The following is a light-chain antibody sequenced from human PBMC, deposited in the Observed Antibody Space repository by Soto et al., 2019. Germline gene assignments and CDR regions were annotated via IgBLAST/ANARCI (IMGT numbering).Light chain of an antibody. CDR1: QSVSSSS. Sequence: EIVLTQSPGTLSLSPGERATLSCRASQSVSSSSLAWYQQKPGQAPRLLISGASSRAADIPDRFSGSGSGTDFTLTINRLEPEDFAVYYCQQYDSSPIAFGQGTRLEI. CDR3: QQYDSSPIA. CDR2: GAS. V-gene: IGKV3-20*01. J-gene: IGKJ5*01.